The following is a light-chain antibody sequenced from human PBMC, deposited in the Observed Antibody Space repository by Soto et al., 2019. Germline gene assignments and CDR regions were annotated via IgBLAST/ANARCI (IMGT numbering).Light chain of an antibody. CDR2: AIS. V-gene: IGKV2-24*01. CDR3: MQATPPYT. Sequence: DIVMTQTPLSSSVTLGQPASISCRSSQSLVHRDGNTYLSWLHQRPGQPPRLLIYAISKRFSGVPDRFSGSGAGTDFTLKISRVEAEDVGVYYCMQATPPYTFGQGTKLEIK. CDR1: QSLVHRDGNTY. J-gene: IGKJ2*01.